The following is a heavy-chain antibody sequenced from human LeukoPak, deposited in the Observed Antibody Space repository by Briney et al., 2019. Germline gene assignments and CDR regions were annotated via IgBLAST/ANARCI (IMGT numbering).Heavy chain of an antibody. CDR2: INPNSGGT. J-gene: IGHJ4*02. CDR3: ARDLGIAAALGY. V-gene: IGHV1-2*02. CDR1: GYTFTGYY. D-gene: IGHD6-13*01. Sequence: GASVKVSCKASGYTFTGYYVYWVRQAPGQGLEWMGWINPNSGGTNYAQKFQGRVTMTRDTSISTAYMELSRLRSDDTAVYYCARDLGIAAALGYWGQGTLVTVSS.